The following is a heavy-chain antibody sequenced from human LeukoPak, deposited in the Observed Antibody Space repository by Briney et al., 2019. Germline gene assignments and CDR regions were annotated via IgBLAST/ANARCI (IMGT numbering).Heavy chain of an antibody. CDR1: GGSFSGYY. J-gene: IGHJ6*03. V-gene: IGHV4-34*01. Sequence: KPSETLSLTCAVYGGSFSGYYWSWVRQPPEKGLEWIGEINHSGSTNYNPSLKSRVTISVDTSKNQFSLELTSVTAADTAVYYCEGSSYNSYYYYMDVWGKGTTVTVSS. CDR2: INHSGST. D-gene: IGHD2-2*01. CDR3: EGSSYNSYYYYMDV.